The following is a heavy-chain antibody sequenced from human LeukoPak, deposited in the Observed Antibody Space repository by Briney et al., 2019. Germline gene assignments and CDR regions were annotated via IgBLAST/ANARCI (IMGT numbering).Heavy chain of an antibody. CDR1: GGSISSGGYY. D-gene: IGHD4-23*01. CDR3: ARDRHYYYGGNSIPDAFDI. J-gene: IGHJ3*02. CDR2: IYYSGST. Sequence: PSETLSLTCTVSGGSISSGGYYWSWIRQHPGKGLEWIGYIYYSGSTYYNPSLKSRVTISVDTSKNQFSLKLSSVTAADTAVYYCARDRHYYYGGNSIPDAFDIWGQGTMVTVSS. V-gene: IGHV4-31*03.